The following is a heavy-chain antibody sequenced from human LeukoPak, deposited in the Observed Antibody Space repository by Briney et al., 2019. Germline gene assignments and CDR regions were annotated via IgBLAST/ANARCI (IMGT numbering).Heavy chain of an antibody. Sequence: GGSLRLSCAASGFTFSTYAMNWVRQAPAKGLEWVSTIGGGGPTTDYADSVKDRFTISRDNSKNTLYLQMNSLRAEDTAVYYCAKTATGYSSGHYPGWPVDYWGQGTLVTVSS. CDR1: GFTFSTYA. J-gene: IGHJ4*02. V-gene: IGHV3-23*01. CDR3: AKTATGYSSGHYPGWPVDY. D-gene: IGHD6-19*01. CDR2: IGGGGPTT.